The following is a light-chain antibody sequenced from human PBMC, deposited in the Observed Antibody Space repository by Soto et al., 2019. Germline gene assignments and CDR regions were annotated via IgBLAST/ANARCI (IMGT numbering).Light chain of an antibody. CDR2: EVI. J-gene: IGLJ2*01. V-gene: IGLV2-23*02. Sequence: ALTQPASVSGSPGQSITLSCTGTSSDVGSYNLVSWYQQHPGKAPKVIIYEVIKRPSGVSNRFSGSKSGNTASLTISGLQAEDEADYYCCSYAGSTTLVFGGGTKVTVL. CDR1: SSDVGSYNL. CDR3: CSYAGSTTLV.